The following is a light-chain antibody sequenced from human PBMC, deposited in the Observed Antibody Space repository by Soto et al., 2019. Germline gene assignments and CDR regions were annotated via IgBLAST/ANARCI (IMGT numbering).Light chain of an antibody. CDR1: QSVSSY. J-gene: IGKJ4*01. Sequence: EIVLTQSPATLSLSPGERATLSCRASQSVSSYLAWYQQKPGQAPRLLIYGASNRATGIPARFSGWGSGTDFTLTISSLEPEDFAVYYCQQRSNWPLTFGGGTKVEIK. CDR2: GAS. CDR3: QQRSNWPLT. V-gene: IGKV3-11*01.